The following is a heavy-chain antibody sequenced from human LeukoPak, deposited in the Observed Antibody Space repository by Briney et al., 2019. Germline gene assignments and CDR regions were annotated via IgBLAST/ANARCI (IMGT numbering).Heavy chain of an antibody. CDR2: ISGSGGST. D-gene: IGHD2-2*02. Sequence: GGSLRLSCAASGFTFSSYAMSWVRQAPGKGLEWVSAISGSGGSTYYADSVKGRFTISRDNSKNTLYLQMNSLRAEDTAVYYCAKAKRPGKGQCQLLYEVDYWGQGTLVTVSP. V-gene: IGHV3-23*01. CDR1: GFTFSSYA. J-gene: IGHJ4*02. CDR3: AKAKRPGKGQCQLLYEVDY.